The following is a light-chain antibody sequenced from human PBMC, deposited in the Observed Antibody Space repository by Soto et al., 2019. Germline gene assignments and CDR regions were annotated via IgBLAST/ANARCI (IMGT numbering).Light chain of an antibody. CDR3: QQYNSYPYT. Sequence: DIQMTQSPYTLSASVGDRVTITCRASQSISSWLAWYQQKPGKAPKLLIYDASSLESGVPSRFSGSGSGTEFTLTISSLQPDDSATYYCQQYNSYPYTFGQGTKLEIK. J-gene: IGKJ2*01. CDR1: QSISSW. CDR2: DAS. V-gene: IGKV1-5*01.